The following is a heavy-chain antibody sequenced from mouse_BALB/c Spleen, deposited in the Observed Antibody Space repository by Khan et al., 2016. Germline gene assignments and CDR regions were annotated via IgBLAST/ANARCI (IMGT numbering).Heavy chain of an antibody. Sequence: QVQLQQSGAELARPGASVWLSCKASGYTSANYWMQWVKQRPGQGLEWIGSIYPGDGDTRYSQKFKDKATLTADKSSSSAYMHLRSVTSEDSAVYYCADALFVYWGQGTLVTVSA. CDR2: IYPGDGDT. CDR3: ADALFVY. CDR1: GYTSANYW. J-gene: IGHJ3*01. V-gene: IGHV1-87*01.